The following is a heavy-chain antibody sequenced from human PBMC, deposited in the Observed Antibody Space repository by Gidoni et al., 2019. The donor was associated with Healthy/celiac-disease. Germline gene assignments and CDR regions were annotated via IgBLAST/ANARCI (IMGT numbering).Heavy chain of an antibody. CDR2: INHSGST. CDR1: GGSFSGYS. CDR3: AVGYYYYGMDV. J-gene: IGHJ6*02. Sequence: QVQLQQWGAGLLKPSETLSLTCAVYGGSFSGYSWSWFRQPPGKGLEWIGEINHSGSTNYNPSLKSRVTISVDTSKNQFSLKLSSVTAADTAVYYCAVGYYYYGMDVWGQGTTVTVSS. V-gene: IGHV4-34*01.